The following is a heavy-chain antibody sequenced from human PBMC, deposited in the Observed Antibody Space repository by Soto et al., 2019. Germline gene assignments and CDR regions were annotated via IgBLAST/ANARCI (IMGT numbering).Heavy chain of an antibody. V-gene: IGHV4-31*03. CDR3: ARGITFGGVLVSYYFDY. CDR2: IYYSGST. J-gene: IGHJ4*02. Sequence: QVQLQESGPGLVKPSQTLSLTCTVSGGSISSGGYYWSWIRQHPGKGLEWIGYIYYSGSTYYNPSLNSRVTISVDASKNQFSLKLSSVTAADTAVYYCARGITFGGVLVSYYFDYWGQGTLVTVSS. CDR1: GGSISSGGYY. D-gene: IGHD3-16*02.